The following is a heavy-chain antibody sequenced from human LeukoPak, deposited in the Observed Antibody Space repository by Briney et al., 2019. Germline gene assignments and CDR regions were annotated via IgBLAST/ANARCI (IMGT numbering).Heavy chain of an antibody. Sequence: AAVKVSCKASGGTFSSYAISWVRPAPGQGLEWMGGIIPIFGTANYAQKFQGRVTITADESTSTAYMERSSLRSEDTAVYYCARVTPSSSWWEVDYWGQGTLVTVSS. J-gene: IGHJ4*02. CDR3: ARVTPSSSWWEVDY. CDR2: IIPIFGTA. D-gene: IGHD6-6*01. V-gene: IGHV1-69*13. CDR1: GGTFSSYA.